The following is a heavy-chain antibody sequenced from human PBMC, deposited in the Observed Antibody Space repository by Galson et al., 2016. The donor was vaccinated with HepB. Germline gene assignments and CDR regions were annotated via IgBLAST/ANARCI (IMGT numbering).Heavy chain of an antibody. CDR2: INHSGST. Sequence: SETLSLTCAVYGGSFSGYYWSWIRQPPGKGLEWIGEINHSGSTNYNPSLKSRVTISVDTSKNQFSLNLSSVTAADTAVYYCARGFNSFGSGSYNALDIWGQGTMVTVSS. D-gene: IGHD1-26*01. V-gene: IGHV4-34*01. J-gene: IGHJ3*02. CDR3: ARGFNSFGSGSYNALDI. CDR1: GGSFSGYY.